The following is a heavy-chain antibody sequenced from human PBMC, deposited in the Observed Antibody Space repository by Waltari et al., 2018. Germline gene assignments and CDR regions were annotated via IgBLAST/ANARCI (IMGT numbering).Heavy chain of an antibody. Sequence: QVQLHQWGAGLLKPSETLSLTCAIYGGSFSGHYKGWIRQPPGKGLEWIGEVHPSGSTDYSPSLKSRVTISVDTSKNQCSLNLSSVTAADTAIYYCARGQDSAKIHYWGQGTLVTVSS. CDR3: ARGQDSAKIHY. J-gene: IGHJ4*02. D-gene: IGHD2-15*01. CDR2: VHPSGST. V-gene: IGHV4-34*01. CDR1: GGSFSGHY.